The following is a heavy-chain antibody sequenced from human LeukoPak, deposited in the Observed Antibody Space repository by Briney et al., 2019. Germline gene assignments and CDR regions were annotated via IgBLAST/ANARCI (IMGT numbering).Heavy chain of an antibody. V-gene: IGHV1-2*02. CDR1: GYTFTGYY. CDR2: INPNSGGT. Sequence: GASVKVSCKASGYTFTGYYMHWVRQAPGQGLEWMGWINPNSGGTNYAQNFQGRVTMTRDTSITTAYMELSRLTSDDTAVYYCVRDDVSPWGQGTLVTVSS. J-gene: IGHJ5*02. CDR3: VRDDVSP.